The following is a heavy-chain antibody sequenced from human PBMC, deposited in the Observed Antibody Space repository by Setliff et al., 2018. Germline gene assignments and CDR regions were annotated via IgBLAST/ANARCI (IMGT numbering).Heavy chain of an antibody. CDR1: GYTLNNYA. Sequence: KVSCKASGYTLNNYAMNWVRQAPGQGFEWMGWINTKTGNPTYAQDFTGRLVFSLDTSVNTAFVQISSLKAEDTAVYYCARDGGNGVDYWGQGTLITVSS. J-gene: IGHJ4*02. CDR3: ARDGGNGVDY. V-gene: IGHV7-4-1*02. CDR2: INTKTGNP. D-gene: IGHD3-16*01.